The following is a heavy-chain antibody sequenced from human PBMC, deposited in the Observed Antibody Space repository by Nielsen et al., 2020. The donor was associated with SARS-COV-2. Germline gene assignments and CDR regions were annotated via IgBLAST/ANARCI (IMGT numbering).Heavy chain of an antibody. D-gene: IGHD6-6*01. Sequence: GGSLRLSCAASGFNFNNYDMFWVRQGRGKGLEWVSFIGTAGDTYYPGSVKGRFTVSRDNAKNSVYLQMNSLRAEDTGVYYCARGRRPDLPPSDAFDIWGQGTMVTVSS. V-gene: IGHV3-13*01. J-gene: IGHJ3*02. CDR1: GFNFNNYD. CDR3: ARGRRPDLPPSDAFDI. CDR2: IGTAGDT.